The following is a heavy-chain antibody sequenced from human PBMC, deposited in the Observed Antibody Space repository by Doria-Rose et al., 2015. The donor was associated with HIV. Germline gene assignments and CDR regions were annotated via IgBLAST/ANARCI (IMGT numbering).Heavy chain of an antibody. V-gene: IGHV2-26*01. CDR2: IFSDDER. CDR3: ARIKSSRWYHKYYFDF. J-gene: IGHJ4*02. CDR1: GVSLSSPGMV. Sequence: SGPVLVKPTETLTLTCTVSGVSLSSPGMVVGWIRQPPGKALEWLANIFSDDERSYKTSLKSRLTISRGTSKSQVALTMTDMDPVDTATYYCARIKSSRWYHKYYFDFWGQGTLVIVSA. D-gene: IGHD6-13*01.